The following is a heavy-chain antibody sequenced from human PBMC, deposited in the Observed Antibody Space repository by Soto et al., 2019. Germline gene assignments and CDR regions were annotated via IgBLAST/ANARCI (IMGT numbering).Heavy chain of an antibody. CDR2: IIPIFGTA. V-gene: IGHV1-69*01. CDR1: GGTFSSYA. J-gene: IGHJ5*02. CDR3: VCHVAYHRNWFDP. Sequence: QVQLVQSGAEVKKPGSSVKVSCKASGGTFSSYAISWVRQAPGQGLEWMGGIIPIFGTANYAQKFQGRVTITADESTRTAYMELSSLRSEDTAVYYCVCHVAYHRNWFDPWGQGTLVTVSS. D-gene: IGHD2-2*01.